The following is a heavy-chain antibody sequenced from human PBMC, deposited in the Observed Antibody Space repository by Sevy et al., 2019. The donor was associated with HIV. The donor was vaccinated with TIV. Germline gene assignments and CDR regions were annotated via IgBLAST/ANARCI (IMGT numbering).Heavy chain of an antibody. CDR1: GGSISSYY. CDR2: IYYSGST. Sequence: SETLSLTCTVSGGSISSYYWSWIRQPPGKGLEWIGYIYYSGSTNYNPSLKSRVTISVETSKNQFSLKLSSVTAADKAVYYCARGNNLRYYYYGMDVWGQGTTVTVSS. V-gene: IGHV4-59*01. CDR3: ARGNNLRYYYYGMDV. J-gene: IGHJ6*02.